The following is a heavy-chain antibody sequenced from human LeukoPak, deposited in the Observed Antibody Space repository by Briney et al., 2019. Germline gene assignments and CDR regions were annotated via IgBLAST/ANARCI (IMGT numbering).Heavy chain of an antibody. CDR1: GFTFTNSA. J-gene: IGHJ4*02. CDR3: AKSLAVPGSPDY. Sequence: GGSLRLSCAASGFTFTNSAMTWVRQAPGEGVGWVSTVSGSGGNTYYADSVEGRFTISRDNSENTLYLQMNSLRAQDTAVYYCAKSLAVPGSPDYWGLGTLVTVSS. D-gene: IGHD6-19*01. V-gene: IGHV3-23*01. CDR2: VSGSGGNT.